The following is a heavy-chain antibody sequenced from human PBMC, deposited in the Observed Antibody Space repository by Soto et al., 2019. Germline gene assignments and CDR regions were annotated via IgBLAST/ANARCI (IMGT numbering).Heavy chain of an antibody. CDR3: AKDRGKSNGYYHGMDV. D-gene: IGHD3-10*01. J-gene: IGHJ6*01. V-gene: IGHV3-30*18. CDR1: GFTFSSYG. CDR2: TSYDGSEK. Sequence: QVQLVESGGGVVQPGRSLRLSCAASGFTFSSYGMHWVRQAPGKGLAWVALTSYDGSEKYYADSVKGRFTISRDNSKNTLYLLMNSLRSEDTAVYSCAKDRGKSNGYYHGMDVWGEGTTGSVSS.